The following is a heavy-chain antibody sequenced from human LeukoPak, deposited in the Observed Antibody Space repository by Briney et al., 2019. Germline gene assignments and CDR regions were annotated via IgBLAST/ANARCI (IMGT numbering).Heavy chain of an antibody. J-gene: IGHJ5*02. CDR2: IIPIFGTA. Sequence: ASVKVSCKASGVTFSSYAISWVRQAPGQGLEWMGGIIPIFGTANYAQKVQGRVTITADKSTSTAYMELSSLRSEDTAVYYCARARGYYDFWSPFDPWGQGTLVTVSS. V-gene: IGHV1-69*06. D-gene: IGHD3-3*01. CDR3: ARARGYYDFWSPFDP. CDR1: GVTFSSYA.